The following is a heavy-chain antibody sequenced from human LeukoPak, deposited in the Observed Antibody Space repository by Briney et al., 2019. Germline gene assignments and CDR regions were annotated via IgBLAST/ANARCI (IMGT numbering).Heavy chain of an antibody. V-gene: IGHV3-11*01. D-gene: IGHD6-19*01. J-gene: IGHJ4*02. CDR1: GFTFSDYY. CDR2: ISSSGSTI. Sequence: GGSLRLSCAASGFTFSDYYMSWIRQAPGKGLEWASYISSSGSTIYYADSVRGRFTISRDNAKNSLYLQMNRLRAEDTAVYYCARSYSSGYDYWGQGTLVTVSS. CDR3: ARSYSSGYDY.